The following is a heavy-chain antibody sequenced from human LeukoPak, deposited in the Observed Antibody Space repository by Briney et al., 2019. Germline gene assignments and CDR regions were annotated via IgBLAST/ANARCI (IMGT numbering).Heavy chain of an antibody. CDR1: GFTFSSYA. CDR3: AKDDGVRGVIHYFDY. D-gene: IGHD3-10*01. Sequence: GGSLRLSCAASGFTFSSYAMSWVRQAPGKGLEWVSAISGSGGSTYYADSVKGRFTISRDNSKNTLYLQMNSLRAEDTAVYYCAKDDGVRGVIHYFDYWGQGTLVTVSS. J-gene: IGHJ4*02. V-gene: IGHV3-23*01. CDR2: ISGSGGST.